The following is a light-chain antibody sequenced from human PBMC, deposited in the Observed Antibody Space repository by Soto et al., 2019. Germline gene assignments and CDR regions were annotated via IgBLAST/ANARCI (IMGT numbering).Light chain of an antibody. CDR3: CSYAGSNYV. CDR2: EVS. J-gene: IGLJ1*01. CDR1: SSDVGNYNL. Sequence: QSVLTQPASVSGSPGQSITISCTGTSSDVGNYNLVSWYQHHPGKAPKLMIYEVSKRPSGVSNRFSGSKSGDTASLTISGLQAEDEADDSCCSYAGSNYVFGTGTKVTVL. V-gene: IGLV2-23*02.